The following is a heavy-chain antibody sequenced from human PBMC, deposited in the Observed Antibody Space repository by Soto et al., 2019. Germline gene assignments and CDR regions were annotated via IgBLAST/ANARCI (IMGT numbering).Heavy chain of an antibody. J-gene: IGHJ6*02. D-gene: IGHD2-15*01. CDR1: EFTFNNFW. Sequence: AGGSLRLSCAASEFTFNNFWMTWVRQAPGKGLECVANINQDGSEKYYVNSVKGRFTISRDNAKNSLYLQMNSLRAEDTAIYYCAKGGPYYYYGMDVWGQGTTVTVS. CDR2: INQDGSEK. V-gene: IGHV3-7*03. CDR3: AKGGPYYYYGMDV.